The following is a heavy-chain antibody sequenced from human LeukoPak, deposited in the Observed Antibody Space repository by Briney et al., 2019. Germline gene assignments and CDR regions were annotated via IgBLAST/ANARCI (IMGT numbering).Heavy chain of an antibody. D-gene: IGHD2-2*01. CDR1: GFTVSSNY. V-gene: IGHV3-66*01. CDR2: IYSGGST. CDR3: ARDFRSTSSLTIDY. Sequence: GGSLRLSCAASGFTVSSNYMSWVRQAPGKGLEWVSVIYSGGSTYYADSVKGRFTISRDNAKNSLYLQMNSLRAEDTAVYYCARDFRSTSSLTIDYWGQGTLVTVSS. J-gene: IGHJ4*02.